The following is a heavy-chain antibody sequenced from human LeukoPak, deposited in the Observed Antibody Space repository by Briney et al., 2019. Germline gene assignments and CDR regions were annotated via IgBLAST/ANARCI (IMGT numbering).Heavy chain of an antibody. CDR3: ARQLMVYAIYYFDY. D-gene: IGHD2-8*01. J-gene: IGHJ4*02. CDR2: ISAYNGNT. V-gene: IGHV1-18*01. Sequence: ASVEVSCKASGYTFTSYGISWVRQAPGQGLEWMGWISAYNGNTNYAQKLQGRVTMTTDTSTSTAYMELRSLRSDDTAVYYCARQLMVYAIYYFDYWGQGTLVTVSS. CDR1: GYTFTSYG.